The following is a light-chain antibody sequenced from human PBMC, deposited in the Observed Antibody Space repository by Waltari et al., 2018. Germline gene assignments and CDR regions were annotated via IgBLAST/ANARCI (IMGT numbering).Light chain of an antibody. J-gene: IGLJ2*01. CDR1: SLRSYY. CDR2: DKN. CDR3: HSRDSSGVGGS. Sequence: SSELTQDPAVSVAMGQTVTITCQGNSLRSYYASWYQQRPGQAPRLVMYDKNNRPSGVPDRFSGSNSDNTASLTITGAQAEDEASYYCHSRDSSGVGGSFGGGTKLTVL. V-gene: IGLV3-19*01.